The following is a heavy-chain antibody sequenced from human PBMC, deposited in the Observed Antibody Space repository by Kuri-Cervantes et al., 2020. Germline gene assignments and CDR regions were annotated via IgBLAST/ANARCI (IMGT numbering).Heavy chain of an antibody. CDR1: GGSISGSSYY. CDR3: ARHLISGAAAGSIDS. V-gene: IGHV4-39*01. Sequence: GSLRLSCTVSGGSISGSSYYWGWIRQPPGKGLEWIASVTNGGTTSHNPSLKSRVTISVDTSKNQFSLKLSSVTAADTAMYYCARHLISGAAAGSIDSWGQGTLVTVSS. D-gene: IGHD6-13*01. J-gene: IGHJ4*02. CDR2: VTNGGTT.